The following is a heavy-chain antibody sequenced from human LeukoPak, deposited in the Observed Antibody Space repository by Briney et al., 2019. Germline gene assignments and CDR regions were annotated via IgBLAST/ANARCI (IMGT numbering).Heavy chain of an antibody. Sequence: GGSLRLSCAASGFTFSSYGMHWVRQAPGKGLEWVAIIWFDGSNKYYANSAKGRFTISRDNSKNTLYLQMNSLRAEDTAVYYCARDGEVADSSSPAGGGPFDYWGQGTLVTVSS. CDR3: ARDGEVADSSSPAGGGPFDY. CDR2: IWFDGSNK. CDR1: GFTFSSYG. J-gene: IGHJ4*02. D-gene: IGHD6-6*01. V-gene: IGHV3-33*01.